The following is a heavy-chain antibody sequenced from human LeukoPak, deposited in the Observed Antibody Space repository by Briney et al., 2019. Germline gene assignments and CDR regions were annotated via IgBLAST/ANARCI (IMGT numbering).Heavy chain of an antibody. Sequence: GGSLRLSCAASGFTFSSYGMHWVRQAPGKGLEWVAFIRYDGSNKYYADSMKGRFTISRDNSKNTLYLQMNSLRAEDTAVYYCAKGTHSSSWYYFDYWGQGTLVTVSS. J-gene: IGHJ4*02. CDR3: AKGTHSSSWYYFDY. CDR2: IRYDGSNK. V-gene: IGHV3-30*02. D-gene: IGHD6-13*01. CDR1: GFTFSSYG.